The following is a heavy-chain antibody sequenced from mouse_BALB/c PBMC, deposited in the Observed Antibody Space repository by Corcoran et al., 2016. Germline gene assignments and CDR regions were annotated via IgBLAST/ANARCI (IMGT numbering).Heavy chain of an antibody. Sequence: EVKLLESGGGLVQPGGSLKLSCAASGFDFSRSWMSWVRQAPGKGLEWIGEINPDSSTINYTPSLKDKFIISRDNAKNTLYLQMSKVRSEDTALYYCARNWDVGFAYWGQGTLVTVSA. CDR1: GFDFSRSW. CDR3: ARNWDVGFAY. D-gene: IGHD4-1*01. V-gene: IGHV4-1*02. CDR2: INPDSSTI. J-gene: IGHJ3*01.